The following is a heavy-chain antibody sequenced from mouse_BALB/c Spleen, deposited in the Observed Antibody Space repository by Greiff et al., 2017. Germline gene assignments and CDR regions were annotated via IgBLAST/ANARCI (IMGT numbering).Heavy chain of an antibody. D-gene: IGHD4-1*02. Sequence: EVQLVESGGGLVQPGGSLRLSCATSGFTFSDFYMAWVRQPPGKRLEWIAASRNKANDYTTEYSASVKGRFIVSRDTSQSILYLQMNALRAEDTAIYYCARDLQLGQGDWFAYWGQGTLVTVSA. CDR2: SRNKANDYTT. CDR3: ARDLQLGQGDWFAY. CDR1: GFTFSDFY. V-gene: IGHV7-1*02. J-gene: IGHJ3*01.